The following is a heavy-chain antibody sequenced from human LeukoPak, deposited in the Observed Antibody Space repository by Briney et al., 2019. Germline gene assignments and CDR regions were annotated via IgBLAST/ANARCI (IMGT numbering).Heavy chain of an antibody. J-gene: IGHJ4*02. V-gene: IGHV1-46*01. CDR3: ARADSEWLIEWGFDY. CDR2: INPSGGST. Sequence: ASVKVSCKTSGYTFASYGISWVRQAPGQGLEWMGIINPSGGSTSYAQKFQGRVTMTRDMSTSTVYMELSSLRSEDTAVYYCARADSEWLIEWGFDYWGQGTLVTVSS. D-gene: IGHD6-19*01. CDR1: GYTFASYG.